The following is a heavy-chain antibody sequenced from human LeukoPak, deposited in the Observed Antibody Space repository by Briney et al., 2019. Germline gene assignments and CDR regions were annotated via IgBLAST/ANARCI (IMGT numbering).Heavy chain of an antibody. Sequence: SETLSLTCTVSGGSISSSSYYWGWIRQPPGKGLEWIGSIYYSGSTYYNPSLKSRVTISVDTSKNQFSLKLSSVTPADTAVYYCARQTPSGVVVPAAMRDYWGQGTLVTVSS. CDR2: IYYSGST. V-gene: IGHV4-39*01. CDR1: GGSISSSSYY. J-gene: IGHJ4*02. D-gene: IGHD2-2*01. CDR3: ARQTPSGVVVPAAMRDY.